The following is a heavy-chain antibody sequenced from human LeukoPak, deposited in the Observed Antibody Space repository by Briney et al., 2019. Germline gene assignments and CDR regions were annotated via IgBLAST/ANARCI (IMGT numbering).Heavy chain of an antibody. CDR2: IKQDGSEK. J-gene: IGHJ4*02. D-gene: IGHD2-2*02. CDR1: GFTFSSYW. V-gene: IGHV3-7*01. CDR3: ARALQGTSWYKDFDY. Sequence: GGSLRLSCAASGFTFSSYWMSWVRQAPGKGLEWVANIKQDGSEKYYVDSVKGRFTISRDNAKNSLYLQMNSLRAEDTAVYYCARALQGTSWYKDFDYWGQGTLVTVSS.